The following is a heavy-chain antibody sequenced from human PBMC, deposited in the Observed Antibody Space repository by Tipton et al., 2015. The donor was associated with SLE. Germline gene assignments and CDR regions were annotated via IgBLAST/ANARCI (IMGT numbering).Heavy chain of an antibody. CDR1: GGSFSAYY. J-gene: IGHJ4*02. Sequence: LRLSCAVYGGSFSAYYWSWIRQPPGKGLEWIGEINHGGSTNYNPSLKSRVTISVDTSKNQFSLKLSSVTAADTAMYYCAGTFWYFDYWGQGTLVTVSS. CDR3: AGTFWYFDY. CDR2: INHGGST. V-gene: IGHV4-34*01. D-gene: IGHD3-16*01.